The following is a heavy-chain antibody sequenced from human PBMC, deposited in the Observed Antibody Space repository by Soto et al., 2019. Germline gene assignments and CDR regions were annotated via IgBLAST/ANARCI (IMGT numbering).Heavy chain of an antibody. D-gene: IGHD3-3*01. CDR2: TYYRSKWYN. Sequence: PSQTLSLTCAISGDSVSSNSAAWNWIRQSPSRGLEWLGRTYYRSKWYNDYAVSVKSRITINPDTSKNQFSLQLNSVTPEDTAVYYCARDGYDNDFWRLIYYYYYGMDVWGQGTTVTVSS. CDR1: GDSVSSNSAA. V-gene: IGHV6-1*01. CDR3: ARDGYDNDFWRLIYYYYYGMDV. J-gene: IGHJ6*02.